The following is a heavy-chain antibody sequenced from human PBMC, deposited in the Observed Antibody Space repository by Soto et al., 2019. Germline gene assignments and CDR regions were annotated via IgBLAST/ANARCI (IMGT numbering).Heavy chain of an antibody. V-gene: IGHV3-74*01. J-gene: IGHJ2*01. CDR3: ARVVYGGNAWYFDL. CDR2: IDGDGSST. Sequence: EVQLVESGGGLVQPGGSLRLSCAASGFTFSGYWMHWVRQAPGKGLVWVSRIDGDGSSTHYADSVEGRFTISRDNAKNTLYLQMNSLRAEDTAVYYCARVVYGGNAWYFDLWGRGTLVTVSS. D-gene: IGHD2-15*01. CDR1: GFTFSGYW.